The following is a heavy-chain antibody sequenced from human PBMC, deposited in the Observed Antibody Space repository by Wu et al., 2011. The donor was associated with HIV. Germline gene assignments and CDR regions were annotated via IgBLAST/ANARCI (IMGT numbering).Heavy chain of an antibody. CDR3: ARLVGTNFDY. Sequence: VQLVQSGAEVKKPGESLKISCKASGYIFTNYWIGWVRQMPGKGLEWMGIIYPGDSETKYSPSFQGQVTISADKSIRTAYLQWSSLKAPDTAMYYCARLVGTNFDYWGQGTLVTVSS. J-gene: IGHJ4*02. V-gene: IGHV5-51*03. D-gene: IGHD1-14*01. CDR2: IYPGDSET. CDR1: GYIFTNYW.